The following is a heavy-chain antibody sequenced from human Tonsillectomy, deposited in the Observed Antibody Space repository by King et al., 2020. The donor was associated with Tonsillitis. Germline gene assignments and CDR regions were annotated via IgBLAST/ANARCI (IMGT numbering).Heavy chain of an antibody. CDR2: IYSGGST. J-gene: IGHJ4*02. Sequence: VQLVESGGGLIQPGGSLRLSCAASGFTVSSDYMNWVRQAPGKGLGWVSVIYSGGSTYYADSVKGRFTISRDNSKNTLYLQMNSLRAEAPAVYYCARDYYCSGFPDYWGQGTLVTVSS. CDR3: ARDYYCSGFPDY. D-gene: IGHD3-10*01. CDR1: GFTVSSDY. V-gene: IGHV3-53*01.